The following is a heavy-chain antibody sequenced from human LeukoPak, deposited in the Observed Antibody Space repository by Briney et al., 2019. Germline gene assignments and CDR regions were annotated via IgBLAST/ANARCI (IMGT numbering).Heavy chain of an antibody. CDR3: ARGSPASLYYYDSSGPLFDY. CDR1: GGSISSYY. D-gene: IGHD3-22*01. J-gene: IGHJ4*02. V-gene: IGHV4-59*01. CDR2: IYYSGGT. Sequence: KPSETLSLTCTVSGGSISSYYWSWIRQPPGKGLEWIGYIYYSGGTNYNPSLKSRVTISVATSKNQFSLKLSSVTAADTAVYYCARGSPASLYYYDSSGPLFDYWGQGTLVTVSS.